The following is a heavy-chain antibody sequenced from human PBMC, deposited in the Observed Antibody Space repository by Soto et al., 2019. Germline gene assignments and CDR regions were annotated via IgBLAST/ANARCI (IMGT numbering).Heavy chain of an antibody. Sequence: SETLSLTCAVSGGSISSGGYSWSWIRQPPGKGLEWIGYIYHSGSTYYNPSLKSRVTISVDRSKNQFSLKLSSVTAADTAVYYCARAGPDYGGNNWYFELWGRGTLVTVSS. J-gene: IGHJ2*01. CDR3: ARAGPDYGGNNWYFEL. D-gene: IGHD4-17*01. CDR2: IYHSGST. CDR1: GGSISSGGYS. V-gene: IGHV4-30-2*01.